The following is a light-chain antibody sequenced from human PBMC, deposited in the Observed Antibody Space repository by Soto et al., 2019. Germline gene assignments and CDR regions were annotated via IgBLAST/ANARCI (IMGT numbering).Light chain of an antibody. CDR1: QSVLYSSNNKNY. CDR2: WAS. Sequence: DIVMTQSPDSLAASLGETATIICKSRQSVLYSSNNKNYLAWYQQKPGQPPKLLIYWASTRYSGVPDRFSGSGSGTDFTLTISSLQAEDVAVYYCQQYYSAPWTFGQGTKVDIK. V-gene: IGKV4-1*01. CDR3: QQYYSAPWT. J-gene: IGKJ1*01.